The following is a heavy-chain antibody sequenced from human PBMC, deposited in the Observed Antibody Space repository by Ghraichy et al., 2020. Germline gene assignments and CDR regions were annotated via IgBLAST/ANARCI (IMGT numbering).Heavy chain of an antibody. Sequence: GGSLRLSCAASGFTFSSYGMHWVRQAPGKGLEWVAVIWYDGSNKYYADSVKGRFTISRDNSKNTLYLQMNSLRAEDTAVYYCARGGHCSGGSCYRTNWFDPWGQGTLVTVSS. CDR3: ARGGHCSGGSCYRTNWFDP. CDR1: GFTFSSYG. J-gene: IGHJ5*02. V-gene: IGHV3-33*01. D-gene: IGHD2-15*01. CDR2: IWYDGSNK.